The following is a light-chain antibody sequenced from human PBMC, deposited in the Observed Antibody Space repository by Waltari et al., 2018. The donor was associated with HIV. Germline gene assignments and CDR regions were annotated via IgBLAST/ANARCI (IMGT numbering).Light chain of an antibody. CDR1: QSVRTSY. CDR2: GAS. CDR3: QQFGSSALT. Sequence: IVLTQSPGTLSLSPGERATLSCRASQSVRTSYLTWYQQKPGQAPRLLIYGASTRAACVPARFSGSGSGTDFSLIISRLEPEDFAVYYCQQFGSSALTFGGGTKVEIK. V-gene: IGKV3-20*01. J-gene: IGKJ4*01.